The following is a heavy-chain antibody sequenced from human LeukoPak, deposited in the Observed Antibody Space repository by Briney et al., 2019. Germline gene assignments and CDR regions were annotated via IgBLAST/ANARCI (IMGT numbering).Heavy chain of an antibody. D-gene: IGHD2-8*01. CDR1: GFTFSDHY. Sequence: GESLRLSCAASGFTFSDHYMDWVRQAPAKGLEWVGRVRNKTKSYTTEYAASVKGRFTISRDDSKNSLYLQMNSVKIEDTAVYYCARVEGCTNGVCYYYFDYWGQGTLVTVSS. J-gene: IGHJ4*02. V-gene: IGHV3-72*01. CDR3: ARVEGCTNGVCYYYFDY. CDR2: VRNKTKSYTT.